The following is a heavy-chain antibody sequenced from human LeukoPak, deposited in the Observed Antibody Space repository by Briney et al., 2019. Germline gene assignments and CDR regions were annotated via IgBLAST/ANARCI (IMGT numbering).Heavy chain of an antibody. CDR1: GGSISSYY. CDR3: ARRFWDAFDV. CDR2: IYYSGSN. V-gene: IGHV4-59*08. Sequence: PSETLSLTCTVSGGSISSYYWSWVRQPPGKGLEWIGYIYYSGSNNYNPSLKSRVTISLDTSKNQFSLKLSSVTAADTAVYYCARRFWDAFDVWGQGTMVTVSS. J-gene: IGHJ3*01. D-gene: IGHD3-3*01.